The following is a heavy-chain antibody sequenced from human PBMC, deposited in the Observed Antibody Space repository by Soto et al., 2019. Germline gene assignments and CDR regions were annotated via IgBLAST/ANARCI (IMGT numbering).Heavy chain of an antibody. CDR3: AQSISSAYYYDSSGRNWFDP. CDR2: IYWDDDK. V-gene: IGHV2-5*02. CDR1: GFSLSTSGVG. J-gene: IGHJ5*02. D-gene: IGHD3-22*01. Sequence: QITLKESGPTLVKPTQTLTLTCTFSGFSLSTSGVGVGWIRQPPGKALEWLALIYWDDDKRYSPSLKSRLTIPKATSKTQVVLTMTNMDPVDTATYYCAQSISSAYYYDSSGRNWFDPWGQGTLVTVSS.